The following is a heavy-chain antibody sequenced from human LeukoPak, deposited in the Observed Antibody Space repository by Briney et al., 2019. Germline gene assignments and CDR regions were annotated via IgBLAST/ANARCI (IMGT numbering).Heavy chain of an antibody. CDR3: ARDSDSRDPPHFDY. V-gene: IGHV1-69*06. D-gene: IGHD2-21*01. CDR2: IIPIFGTA. J-gene: IGHJ4*02. CDR1: GGTFSSYV. Sequence: ASLKVSCKAFGGTFSSYVISWVRQAPGQGLEWMGGIIPIFGTANYAQKFQGRVTITADTSTSTAYMELISPRAEDTAVYDSARDSDSRDPPHFDYWGQGTLVTVSS.